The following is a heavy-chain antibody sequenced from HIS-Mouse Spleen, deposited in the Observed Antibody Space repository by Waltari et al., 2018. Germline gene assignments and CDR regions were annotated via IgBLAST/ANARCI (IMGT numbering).Heavy chain of an antibody. D-gene: IGHD4-4*01. CDR3: ARGHDYSNYFDY. CDR2: KKPNSGNT. Sequence: QVQLVQSGAEVKKPGASVKVSCKASGYTFTGYYMHWVRQATGQGLEWMGGKKPNSGNTGYAQKFQGRVTMTRNTSISTAYMELSSLRSEDTAVYYCARGHDYSNYFDYWGQGTLVTVSS. CDR1: GYTFTGYY. V-gene: IGHV1-8*02. J-gene: IGHJ4*02.